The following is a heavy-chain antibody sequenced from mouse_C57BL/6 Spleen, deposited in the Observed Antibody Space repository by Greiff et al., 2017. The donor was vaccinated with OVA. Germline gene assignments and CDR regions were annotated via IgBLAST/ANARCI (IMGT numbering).Heavy chain of an antibody. Sequence: VQLQQSGAELVRPGASVKLSCKASGYTFTDYYINWVKQRPGQGLEWIARIYPGSGNTYYNEKFKGKATLTAEKSSSTAYMQLSSLTSEDSAVYFCARGIYDYDGDYFDYWGQGTTLTVSS. CDR2: IYPGSGNT. CDR1: GYTFTDYY. D-gene: IGHD2-4*01. J-gene: IGHJ2*01. CDR3: ARGIYDYDGDYFDY. V-gene: IGHV1-76*01.